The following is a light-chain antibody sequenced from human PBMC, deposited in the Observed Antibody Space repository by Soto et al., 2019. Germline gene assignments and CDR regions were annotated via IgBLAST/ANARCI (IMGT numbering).Light chain of an antibody. CDR1: ETISTW. V-gene: IGKV1-5*01. Sequence: DTQMTQSPSTLSASVGDRVTITCRASETISTWLAWDQQKPGQAPKLLIYSSSFLESGVPSRFSGSGSGTEFTLTISSLQPDDFAAYYCLQYNDYSWTFGQGTKVQIK. J-gene: IGKJ1*01. CDR2: SSS. CDR3: LQYNDYSWT.